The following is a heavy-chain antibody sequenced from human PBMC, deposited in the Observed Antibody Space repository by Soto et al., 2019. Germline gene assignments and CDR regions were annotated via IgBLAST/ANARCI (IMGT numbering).Heavy chain of an antibody. D-gene: IGHD3-22*01. CDR2: ISGSGGST. CDR1: GFTFSSYA. CDR3: AKEAYYYDSSGYYNGGHWFDP. Sequence: PGGSLRLSCAASGFTFSSYAMSWVRQAPGKGLEWVSAISGSGGSTYYADSVKGRFTISRDNSKNTLYLQMNSLRAEDTAVYYCAKEAYYYDSSGYYNGGHWFDPWGQGTLVTVSS. V-gene: IGHV3-23*01. J-gene: IGHJ5*02.